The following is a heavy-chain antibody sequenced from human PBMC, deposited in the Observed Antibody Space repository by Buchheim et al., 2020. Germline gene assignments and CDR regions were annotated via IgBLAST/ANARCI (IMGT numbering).Heavy chain of an antibody. J-gene: IGHJ4*02. CDR2: ISYDESNK. V-gene: IGHV3-30-3*01. D-gene: IGHD2-15*01. CDR3: AHGGGGSG. Sequence: QVQLVESGGGVVQPGRSLRLSCAASGFTFSSYAMHWVRQAPGKGLEWVAVISYDESNKYYADSVKGRFTISRDNSKNTLYLQMNSLRAEDTAVYYCAHGGGGSGWGQGTL. CDR1: GFTFSSYA.